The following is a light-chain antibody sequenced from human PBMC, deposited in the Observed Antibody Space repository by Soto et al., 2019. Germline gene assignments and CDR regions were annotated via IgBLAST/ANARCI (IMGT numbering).Light chain of an antibody. CDR1: QGISSA. CDR2: DAS. Sequence: AIQLTQSPSSLSASVGDRVTITCRASQGISSALAWYQQKPGKAPKLLIYDASSLGSGVPSRFSDSGSGTDFTLTISSLQPEDFATYYCQQFNSYHTFGPGTKVDIK. J-gene: IGKJ3*01. CDR3: QQFNSYHT. V-gene: IGKV1-13*02.